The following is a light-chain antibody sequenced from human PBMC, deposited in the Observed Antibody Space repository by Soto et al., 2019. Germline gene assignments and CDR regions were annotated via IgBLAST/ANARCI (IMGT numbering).Light chain of an antibody. CDR3: SAYTSTTLVV. CDR1: NRDVGSYNL. Sequence: QSVLTQPASVSGSPGQSITISCTGTNRDVGSYNLVSWYQQRPGEAPKLIISEVRNRPSGVSNRFSGSRSGNTASLTISGLQADDEADYYCSAYTSTTLVVFGGGTQLTVL. J-gene: IGLJ2*01. CDR2: EVR. V-gene: IGLV2-14*01.